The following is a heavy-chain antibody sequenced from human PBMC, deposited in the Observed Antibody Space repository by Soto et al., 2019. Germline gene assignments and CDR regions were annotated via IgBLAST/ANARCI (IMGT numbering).Heavy chain of an antibody. Sequence: QVQLVQSGAEVKKPGSSVKVSCKASGGTFSTYTITWVRQAPGQGLEWMGRIIPIIGRINYAQKFQGRVTISAEKFTGTAYMELTGLRSDDTAVYYCAGDPDSHYNDSHASSYPWGQGTLVTVSS. J-gene: IGHJ5*02. V-gene: IGHV1-69*08. CDR1: GGTFSTYT. CDR3: AGDPDSHYNDSHASSYP. D-gene: IGHD4-4*01. CDR2: IIPIIGRI.